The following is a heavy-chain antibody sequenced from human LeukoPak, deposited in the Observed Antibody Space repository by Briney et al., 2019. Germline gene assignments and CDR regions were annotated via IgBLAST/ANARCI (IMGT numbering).Heavy chain of an antibody. CDR1: GFTFSSYW. CDR2: ISGSGGST. D-gene: IGHD5-18*01. V-gene: IGHV3-23*01. J-gene: IGHJ4*02. CDR3: ANRGYSYGQQF. Sequence: GGSLRLSCAVSGFTFSSYWMSWVRQAPGKGLEWVSAISGSGGSTYYADSVKGRFTISRDNSKNTLYLQMNSLRAEDTAVYYCANRGYSYGQQFWGQGTLVTVSS.